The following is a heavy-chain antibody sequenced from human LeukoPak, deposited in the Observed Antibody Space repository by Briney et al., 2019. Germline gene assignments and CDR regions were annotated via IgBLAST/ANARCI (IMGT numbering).Heavy chain of an antibody. CDR2: INWNGGST. J-gene: IGHJ4*02. Sequence: GGSLRLSCAASGFTFDDYGMSWVRQAPGKGLEWVSGINWNGGSTGYADSVKGRFTISRDNAKNSLYLQMNSLRAEDTALYYCASRRKSSSWKVREIYYFDYWGQGTLVTVSS. V-gene: IGHV3-20*04. CDR3: ASRRKSSSWKVREIYYFDY. CDR1: GFTFDDYG. D-gene: IGHD6-13*01.